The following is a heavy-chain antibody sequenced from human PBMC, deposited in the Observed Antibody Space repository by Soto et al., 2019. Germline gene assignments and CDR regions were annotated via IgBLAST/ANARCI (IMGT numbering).Heavy chain of an antibody. CDR1: GFRFSDYA. V-gene: IGHV3-23*01. J-gene: IGHJ4*02. CDR2: ISDGGRST. CDR3: ARTGDFWDRYSPCDH. D-gene: IGHD3-3*01. Sequence: GSLRLSCAGSGFRFSDYAIGWVRQAPGKGLEWVSFISDGGRSTYYTDSVKGRFTISRDNSKNTVYLQLQGLRAEDTAIYFCARTGDFWDRYSPCDHCGQGTLVTVSS.